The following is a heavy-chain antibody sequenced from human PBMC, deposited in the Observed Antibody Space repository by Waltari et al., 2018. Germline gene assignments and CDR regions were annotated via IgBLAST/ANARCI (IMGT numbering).Heavy chain of an antibody. CDR3: AADDYVWGSYRRYGMDV. J-gene: IGHJ6*02. CDR2: IVVGSGNT. D-gene: IGHD3-16*02. Sequence: QMQLVQSGPEVKKPGTSVKVSCKASGFTFTSSAVQWVRQARGQRLEWIGWIVVGSGNTNYAQKFQGRVTMTEDTSTDTAYMELSSLRSEDTAVYYCAADDYVWGSYRRYGMDVWDQGTTVTVSS. CDR1: GFTFTSSA. V-gene: IGHV1-58*01.